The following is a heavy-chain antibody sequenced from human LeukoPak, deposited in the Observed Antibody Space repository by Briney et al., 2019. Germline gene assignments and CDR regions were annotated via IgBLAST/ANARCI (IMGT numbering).Heavy chain of an antibody. J-gene: IGHJ3*02. D-gene: IGHD1-26*01. CDR3: ARVLREDRGGSYYVWGAFDI. Sequence: SETLSLTCTVSGGSISGSSYYWGWIRQPPGKGLEWIGSIYYSGSTYYNPSLKSRVTISVDTSKNQFSLKLSSVTAADTAVYYCARVLREDRGGSYYVWGAFDIWGQGTMVTVSS. CDR2: IYYSGST. CDR1: GGSISGSSYY. V-gene: IGHV4-39*07.